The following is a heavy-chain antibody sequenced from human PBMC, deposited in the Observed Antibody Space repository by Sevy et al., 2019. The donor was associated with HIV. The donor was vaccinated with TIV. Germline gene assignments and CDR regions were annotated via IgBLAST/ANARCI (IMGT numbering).Heavy chain of an antibody. V-gene: IGHV4-59*11. D-gene: IGHD1-26*01. CDR2: IQYSGST. CDR1: GGSISTHY. CDR3: ARVGAWYWGSTGNAFDI. Sequence: SETLSLTCTVSGGSISTHYWSWIRQPPGKGLEWIGYIQYSGSTNNNPSLKSLVTISIDTSKNQYSLKLSSVTAADTAVYYCARVGAWYWGSTGNAFDIWGQRTMVTVSS. J-gene: IGHJ3*02.